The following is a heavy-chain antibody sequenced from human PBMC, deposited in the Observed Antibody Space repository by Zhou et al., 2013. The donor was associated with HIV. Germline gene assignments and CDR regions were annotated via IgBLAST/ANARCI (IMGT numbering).Heavy chain of an antibody. CDR2: IIPILGIA. J-gene: IGHJ5*02. D-gene: IGHD6-13*01. Sequence: QVQLVQSGAEVKKPGSSVKVSCKASGGTFSSYAISWVRQAPGQGLEWMGRIIPILGIANYAQKFQGRVTITADKSTSTAYMELSSLRSEDTAVYYCARGRREFAAAGSSLNWFDPWGPGNPWVTVSS. CDR1: GGTFSSYA. CDR3: ARGRREFAAAGSSLNWFDP. V-gene: IGHV1-69*04.